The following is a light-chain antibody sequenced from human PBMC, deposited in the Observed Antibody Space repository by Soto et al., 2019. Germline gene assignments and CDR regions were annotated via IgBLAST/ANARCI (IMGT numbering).Light chain of an antibody. CDR1: QTMNNY. V-gene: IGKV3-11*01. CDR3: QQRKTWPLT. J-gene: IGKJ4*01. CDR2: DVS. Sequence: EIVLTQSPATLSLSPGERATLSCRASQTMNNYLAWYQQKPGQAPRLLLYDVSNRATGIPARFSGSGSGTDFPLTISRLEPEDSAVYYCQQRKTWPLTFGGGTKVEI.